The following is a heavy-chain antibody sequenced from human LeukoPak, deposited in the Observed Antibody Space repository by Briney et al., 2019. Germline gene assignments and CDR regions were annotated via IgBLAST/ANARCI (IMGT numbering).Heavy chain of an antibody. V-gene: IGHV3-64D*06. CDR1: GFIFSSNA. D-gene: IGHD6-19*01. CDR2: ISSNGGTT. CDR3: VRASYSSGWYGDC. J-gene: IGHJ4*02. Sequence: GGSLRLSCSASGFIFSSNAMHWVRQAPGKGLEYVSAISSNGGTTYYTDSVKDRFTISRDNSKNTPYLQMSSLRAEDTAVYYCVRASYSSGWYGDCWGQGTLVTVSS.